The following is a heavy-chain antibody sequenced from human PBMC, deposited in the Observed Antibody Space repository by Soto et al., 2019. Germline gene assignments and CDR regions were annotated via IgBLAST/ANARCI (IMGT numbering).Heavy chain of an antibody. CDR1: GGSVSSGSYY. CDR3: AIGIPLDY. V-gene: IGHV4-61*01. J-gene: IGHJ4*02. Sequence: ASETLSLTCTVSGGSVSSGSYYWSWIRQPPGKGLEWIGYIYYSGSTNYNPSLKSRVTISVDTSKNQFSLKLSSVTAADTAVYYCAIGIPLDYWGQGTLVTVSS. D-gene: IGHD5-18*01. CDR2: IYYSGST.